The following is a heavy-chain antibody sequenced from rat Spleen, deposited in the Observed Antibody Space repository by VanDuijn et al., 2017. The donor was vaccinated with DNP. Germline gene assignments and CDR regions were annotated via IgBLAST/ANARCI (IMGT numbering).Heavy chain of an antibody. Sequence: EVQLQESGPGLVKPSQSLSLTCSVTGYSITSNYWAWIRKFPGNKMEWMGYISYSGSTGYNPSLKSRISITRDTSKRQFFLQVNSVTTEDTAISYCAKGPNYGGWSDYFDYWGQGVMVTVSS. CDR1: GYSITSNY. J-gene: IGHJ2*01. V-gene: IGHV3-1*01. D-gene: IGHD1-11*01. CDR3: AKGPNYGGWSDYFDY. CDR2: ISYSGST.